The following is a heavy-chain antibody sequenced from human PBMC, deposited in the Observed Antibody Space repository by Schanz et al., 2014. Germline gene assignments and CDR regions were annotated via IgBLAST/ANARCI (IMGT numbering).Heavy chain of an antibody. CDR3: ARWFLIRGVILDS. Sequence: EVQLMESGGGLVKPGGSLRLSCVASGFAFSSFAMTWVRQAPGRGLVWASSISGDHRNTFYADSVKGRFTISRDNSKNTLYLQLNSLKADDTAMYDCARWFLIRGVILDSWGEGTLVSVSS. CDR2: ISGDHRNT. CDR1: GFAFSSFA. J-gene: IGHJ4*03. D-gene: IGHD3-10*01. V-gene: IGHV3-23*01.